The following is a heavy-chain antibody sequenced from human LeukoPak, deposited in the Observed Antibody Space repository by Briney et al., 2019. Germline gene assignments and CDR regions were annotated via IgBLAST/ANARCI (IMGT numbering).Heavy chain of an antibody. Sequence: GGSLRLSCAASGFTFSDYYMTWIRQAPGKGLEWVSYIRSSGTDIYYADSVKGRFTISRDNAKNSLYLQMNSLRAEDTAVYYCARVRVPAATPADDTFDIWGQGTMVTVSS. J-gene: IGHJ3*02. V-gene: IGHV3-11*01. CDR3: ARVRVPAATPADDTFDI. D-gene: IGHD2-2*01. CDR1: GFTFSDYY. CDR2: IRSSGTDI.